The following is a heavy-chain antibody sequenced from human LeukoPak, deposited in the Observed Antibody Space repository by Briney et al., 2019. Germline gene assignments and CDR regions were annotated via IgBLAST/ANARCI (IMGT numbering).Heavy chain of an antibody. CDR3: ARDNSYYDSSGYPLHLFDY. CDR1: GGSFSGYY. D-gene: IGHD3-22*01. CDR2: IYYSGST. Sequence: SETLSLTCAVYGGSFSGYYWSWIRQPPGKGLEWIGYIYYSGSTNYNPSLESRVTISVDTSKNQFSLKLSSVTAADTAVYYCARDNSYYDSSGYPLHLFDYWGQGTLVTVSS. V-gene: IGHV4-59*01. J-gene: IGHJ4*02.